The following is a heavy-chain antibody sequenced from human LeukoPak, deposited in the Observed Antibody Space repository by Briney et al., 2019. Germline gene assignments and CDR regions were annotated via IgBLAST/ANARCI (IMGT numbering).Heavy chain of an antibody. CDR3: ARARNGGDFDY. V-gene: IGHV3-53*01. Sequence: GGSLRLSCAASGFTFSSYAMRWVRQAPGKGLEWVSVIYSGGSTYYADSVKGRFTISRDNSKNTLYLQMNSLRAEDTAVYYCARARNGGDFDYWGQGTLVTVSS. J-gene: IGHJ4*02. D-gene: IGHD3-16*01. CDR1: GFTFSSYA. CDR2: IYSGGST.